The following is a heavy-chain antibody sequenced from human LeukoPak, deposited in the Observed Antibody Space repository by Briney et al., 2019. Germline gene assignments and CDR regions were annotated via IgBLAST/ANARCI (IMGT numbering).Heavy chain of an antibody. CDR3: AREMRQWLVHDY. D-gene: IGHD6-19*01. Sequence: SETLSLTCTVSGGSVSSYYWSWIRQPAGKGLEWIGRIYTSGSTNYNPSLKSRVTMSVDTSKNQFSLKLSSVTAADTAVYYCAREMRQWLVHDYWGQGTLVTVSS. V-gene: IGHV4-4*07. CDR1: GGSVSSYY. J-gene: IGHJ4*02. CDR2: IYTSGST.